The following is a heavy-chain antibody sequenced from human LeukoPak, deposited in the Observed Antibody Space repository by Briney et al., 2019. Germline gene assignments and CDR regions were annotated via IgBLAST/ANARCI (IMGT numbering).Heavy chain of an antibody. CDR3: ARDRPPGYCSSTSCYEFDY. CDR1: GFTFDDYG. D-gene: IGHD2-2*01. V-gene: IGHV3-20*04. Sequence: GGSLRLSCAASGFTFDDYGMSWVRQAPGKGLEWVSVINWNGGSTGYADSVKGRFTISRDNAKNSLYLQMNSLRAEDTALYYCARDRPPGYCSSTSCYEFDYWGQGTLVTVSS. J-gene: IGHJ4*02. CDR2: INWNGGST.